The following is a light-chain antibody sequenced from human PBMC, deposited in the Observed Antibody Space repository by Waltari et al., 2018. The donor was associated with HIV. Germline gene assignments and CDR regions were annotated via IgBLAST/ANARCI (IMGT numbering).Light chain of an antibody. CDR3: QQYDNLPYT. CDR2: GAS. CDR1: QGINSH. V-gene: IGKV1-9*01. J-gene: IGKJ2*01. Sequence: DIQLTQSPSFLSASVVDRVTITCRASQGINSHLAWYQQKPGTAPNLLIYGASTLQGGVPSRFSGSGSGTEFTLTITSLQPEDFATYYCQQYDNLPYTFGQGAKLEIK.